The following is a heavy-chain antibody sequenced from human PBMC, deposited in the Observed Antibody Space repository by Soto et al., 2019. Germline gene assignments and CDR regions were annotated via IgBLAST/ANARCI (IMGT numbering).Heavy chain of an antibody. CDR2: IIPIFGTA. CDR3: AASPSFWQNYYYGALDV. V-gene: IGHV1-69*13. Sequence: SVKVSCKASGGTFSSYAISWVRQAPGQGLEWMGGIIPIFGTANYAQKFQGRVTITADESTSTAYMELSSLRSEDTAVYYCAASPSFWQNYYYGALDVWGQGTTVTVPS. CDR1: GGTFSSYA. J-gene: IGHJ6*02.